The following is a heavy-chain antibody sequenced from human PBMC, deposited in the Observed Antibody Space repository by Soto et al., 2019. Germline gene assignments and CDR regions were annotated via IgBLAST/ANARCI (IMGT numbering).Heavy chain of an antibody. D-gene: IGHD2-2*01. CDR1: GFTFSSYG. CDR3: ARDSLLVPAAIDYYYYGMDV. V-gene: IGHV3-33*01. J-gene: IGHJ6*02. Sequence: VGSLRLSCAASGFTFSSYGMHWVRQAPGKGLEWVAVIWYDGSNKYYADSVKGRFTISRDNSKNTLYLQMNSLRAEDTAVYYCARDSLLVPAAIDYYYYGMDVWGQGTTVTVSS. CDR2: IWYDGSNK.